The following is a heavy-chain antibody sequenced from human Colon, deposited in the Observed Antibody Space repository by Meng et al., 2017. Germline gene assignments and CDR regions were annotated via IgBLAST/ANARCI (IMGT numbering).Heavy chain of an antibody. J-gene: IGHJ4*02. CDR2: INSDESST. CDR1: GFTLSIYW. Sequence: VQRVESGGELVQPGGSLGLSCAASGFTLSIYWMHWVRQAPGKGLVWVSRINSDESSTSYADSVKGRFTISRDNAKNTLYLQMNSLRAEDTAVYYCARDGGHRADSWGQGTLVTVFS. D-gene: IGHD2-15*01. CDR3: ARDGGHRADS. V-gene: IGHV3-74*01.